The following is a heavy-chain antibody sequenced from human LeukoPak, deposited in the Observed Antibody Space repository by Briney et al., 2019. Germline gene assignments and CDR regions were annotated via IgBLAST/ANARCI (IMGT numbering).Heavy chain of an antibody. CDR3: ARDPGYSYGYFDY. D-gene: IGHD5-18*01. V-gene: IGHV4-34*01. CDR2: INHSGST. J-gene: IGHJ4*02. CDR1: GGSFSGYY. Sequence: SETLSLTCAVYGGSFSGYYWSWIRQPPGKGLEWIGEINHSGSTNYNPSLRSRVTISVDTSKNQFSLKLSSVTAADTAVYYCARDPGYSYGYFDYWGQGTLVTVSS.